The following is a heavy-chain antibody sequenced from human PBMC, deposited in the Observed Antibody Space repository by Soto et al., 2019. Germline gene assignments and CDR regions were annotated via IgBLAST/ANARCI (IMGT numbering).Heavy chain of an antibody. CDR3: TRFGELLFDPIPGFDP. D-gene: IGHD3-10*01. J-gene: IGHJ5*02. V-gene: IGHV3-49*03. CDR2: IRNKGYGWTT. CDR1: GFTFDDYA. Sequence: GGSLRLSCIASGFTFDDYALSWFRQAPGKGLEWVAFIRNKGYGWTTEYAASVKGRFIISRDDSKSISYLQMNSLKTEDTAVYYCTRFGELLFDPIPGFDPWGQGTLVTVSS.